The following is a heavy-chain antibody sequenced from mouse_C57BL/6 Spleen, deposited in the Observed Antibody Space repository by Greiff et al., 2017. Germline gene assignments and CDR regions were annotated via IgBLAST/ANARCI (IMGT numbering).Heavy chain of an antibody. CDR3: ARWGTTVVAHYAMDY. Sequence: QVQLQQPGAELVKPGASVKLSCKASGYTFTSYWMQWVKQRPGQGLEWIGEIDPSDSYTNYNQKFKGKATLTVDTSSSTAYMQLSSLTSEDSAVYYCARWGTTVVAHYAMDYWGQGTSVTVSS. CDR1: GYTFTSYW. J-gene: IGHJ4*01. CDR2: IDPSDSYT. V-gene: IGHV1-50*01. D-gene: IGHD1-1*01.